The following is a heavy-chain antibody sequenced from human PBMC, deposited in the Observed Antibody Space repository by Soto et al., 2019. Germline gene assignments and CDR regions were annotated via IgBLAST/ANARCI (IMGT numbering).Heavy chain of an antibody. CDR1: GDSVSSNYY. D-gene: IGHD6-19*01. V-gene: IGHV4-4*02. CDR2: IYPSGTT. CDR3: ARSAGWYAIHS. J-gene: IGHJ4*02. Sequence: QVQLQESGPGLVKPSGTLSLTCAVSGDSVSSNYYWCWVRQSPGKGLEWIGEIYPSGTTNYNPSLKRRVTISLDKSNNQCSLNLISVAAADTAVYFCARSAGWYAIHSWGPGTLVTVSS.